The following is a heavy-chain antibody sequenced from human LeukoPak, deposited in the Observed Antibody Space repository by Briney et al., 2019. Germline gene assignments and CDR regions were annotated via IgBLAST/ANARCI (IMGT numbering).Heavy chain of an antibody. Sequence: ASETLSLTCTVSGGSISSSSYSWGWIRQPPGKGLEWIGSIYYSGSTYYNPSLKSRVTISVDTSKNQFSLKLSSVTAADTAVYYCSGYASASHWGQGTLVTVSS. CDR1: GGSISSSSYS. CDR2: IYYSGST. J-gene: IGHJ1*01. D-gene: IGHD3-22*01. CDR3: SGYASASH. V-gene: IGHV4-39*01.